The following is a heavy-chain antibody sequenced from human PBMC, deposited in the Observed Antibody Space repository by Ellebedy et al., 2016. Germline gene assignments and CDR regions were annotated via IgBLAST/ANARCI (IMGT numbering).Heavy chain of an antibody. CDR2: FDPEDGET. Sequence: ASVKVSCXVSGYTLTELSMHWVRQAPGKGLEWMGGFDPEDGETIYAQKFQGRVTMTEDTSTDTAYMELSSLRSEDTAVYYCATIDRVLRFLEWPYDYWGQGTLVTVSS. D-gene: IGHD3-3*01. CDR1: GYTLTELS. CDR3: ATIDRVLRFLEWPYDY. V-gene: IGHV1-24*01. J-gene: IGHJ4*02.